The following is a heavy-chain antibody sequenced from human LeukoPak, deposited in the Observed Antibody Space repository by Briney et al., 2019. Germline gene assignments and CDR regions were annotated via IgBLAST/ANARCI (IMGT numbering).Heavy chain of an antibody. Sequence: SETLSLTCAVYGGSFSGYYWSWIRQPPGKGLEWIGEINHSGSTNYNPSLKSRVTISVDTSKNQFSLKLSAVTAADTAVYYCARVVVVPAARGRPDAFDIWGQGTMVTVSS. CDR2: INHSGST. J-gene: IGHJ3*02. CDR3: ARVVVVPAARGRPDAFDI. D-gene: IGHD2-2*01. CDR1: GGSFSGYY. V-gene: IGHV4-34*01.